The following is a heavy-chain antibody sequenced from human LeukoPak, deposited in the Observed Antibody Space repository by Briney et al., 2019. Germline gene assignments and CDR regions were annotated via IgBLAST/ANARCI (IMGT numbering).Heavy chain of an antibody. CDR2: ISSSSSTI. Sequence: GGSLRLSCAASGFTFSRYSMNWVRQAPGKGLEWVSYISSSSSTIYYADSVKGRFTISRDSAKNSLYLQMNGLRAEDTAVYYCAREMRKDWVYGSGSWYGMDVWGQGTTVTVSS. D-gene: IGHD3-10*01. CDR3: AREMRKDWVYGSGSWYGMDV. V-gene: IGHV3-48*04. CDR1: GFTFSRYS. J-gene: IGHJ6*02.